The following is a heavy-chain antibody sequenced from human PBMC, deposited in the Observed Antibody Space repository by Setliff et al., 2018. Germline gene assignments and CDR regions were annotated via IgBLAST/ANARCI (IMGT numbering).Heavy chain of an antibody. D-gene: IGHD6-19*01. CDR2: ISAYDGNT. J-gene: IGHJ4*02. CDR3: ARTPPNRGLSNGWYVDY. V-gene: IGHV1-18*01. CDR1: GYTFTNYG. Sequence: SVKVSCKASGYTFTNYGITWVRQAPGQGLEWMGWISAYDGNTKFAQNIQGRVTLTTDTPTSTAYMELRSLRSDDTAVYYCARTPPNRGLSNGWYVDYWGQGALVTVSS.